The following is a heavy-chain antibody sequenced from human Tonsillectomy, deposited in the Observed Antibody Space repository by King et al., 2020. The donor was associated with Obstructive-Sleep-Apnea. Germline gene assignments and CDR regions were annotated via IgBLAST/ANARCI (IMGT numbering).Heavy chain of an antibody. D-gene: IGHD3-22*01. CDR1: GCTFGDYA. V-gene: IGHV3-49*03. CDR3: TRVLGLYDSSGYYYSSFDY. Sequence: VQLVDSGGGLVQPGRSLRLSCTASGCTFGDYAMSWFRQAPGKGLEGVGFIISKAYGGTTEYAASVKGRFTISRDDSKSIAYLQMNSLKTEDTAVYYCTRVLGLYDSSGYYYSSFDYWGQGTLVTVSS. CDR2: IISKAYGGTT. J-gene: IGHJ4*02.